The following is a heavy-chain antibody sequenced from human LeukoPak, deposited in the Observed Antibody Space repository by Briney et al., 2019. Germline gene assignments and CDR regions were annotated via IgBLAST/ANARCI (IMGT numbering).Heavy chain of an antibody. D-gene: IGHD2-21*02. J-gene: IGHJ5*02. Sequence: SETLSLTCTVSGGSISSSSYYWGWIRQPPGKGLEWIGSIYYSGSTYYNPSLKSRVTISVDTSKNQFSLKLSSVTAADTAVYYCARDFRYCGGDCYSSWFDPWGQGTLVTVSS. CDR3: ARDFRYCGGDCYSSWFDP. CDR2: IYYSGST. CDR1: GGSISSSSYY. V-gene: IGHV4-39*07.